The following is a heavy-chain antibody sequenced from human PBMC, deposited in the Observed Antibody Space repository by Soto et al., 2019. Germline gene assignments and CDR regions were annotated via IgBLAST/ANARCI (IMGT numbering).Heavy chain of an antibody. CDR1: GFTFSYHA. Sequence: QVQLVESGGGVVQPGRSLRLSCAASGFTFSYHALKWVRQAPGKGLEWVAVISYDGDNKYIAESVKGRFTISRDNSKNPVSLQMNSRRTEDTAMYFCARGTTTSAFSAMDVWGQGTTVTVSS. V-gene: IGHV3-30-3*01. D-gene: IGHD1-1*01. CDR3: ARGTTTSAFSAMDV. J-gene: IGHJ6*02. CDR2: ISYDGDNK.